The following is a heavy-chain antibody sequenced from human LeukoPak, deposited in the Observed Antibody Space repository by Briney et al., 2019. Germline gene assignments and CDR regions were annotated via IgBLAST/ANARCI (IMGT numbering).Heavy chain of an antibody. D-gene: IGHD2-8*01. Sequence: ASVKVSCKASGYTFTSAGISWVRQAPGKGLEWMGWISAYNGNTNYAQKLQGRVTMTTDTSTSTAYMELRSLRSDDTAVYYCARGDCTNGVCYRLHDYWGQGTLVTVSS. CDR2: ISAYNGNT. V-gene: IGHV1-18*01. J-gene: IGHJ4*02. CDR1: GYTFTSAG. CDR3: ARGDCTNGVCYRLHDY.